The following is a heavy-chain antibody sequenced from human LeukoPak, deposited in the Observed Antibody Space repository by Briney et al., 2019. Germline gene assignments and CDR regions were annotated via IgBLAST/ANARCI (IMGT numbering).Heavy chain of an antibody. CDR3: ARDIRIVGATLYFDY. D-gene: IGHD1-26*01. Sequence: PSETLSLTCTVSGGSISNYYWSWIRQPPGKGLEWIGYMHSSGSTNYNLSLKSRVTMSIDTSKNQLSLKMRSVTDADTAVYYCARDIRIVGATLYFDYWGQGTLVTVSS. CDR2: MHSSGST. CDR1: GGSISNYY. V-gene: IGHV4-59*01. J-gene: IGHJ4*02.